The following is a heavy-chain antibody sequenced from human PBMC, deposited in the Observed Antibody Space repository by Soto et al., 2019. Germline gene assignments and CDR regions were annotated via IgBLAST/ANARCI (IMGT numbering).Heavy chain of an antibody. V-gene: IGHV3-48*01. Sequence: GGSLRLSCAASGFTFSSYSMNWVRQAPGKGLEWVSYISSISSTIYYADSVKGRFTISRNNAKNSLYLQMNSLRAEDTAVYYCATSSYCSSTSCHRPHAFDIWGQGTMVTVSS. CDR3: ATSSYCSSTSCHRPHAFDI. J-gene: IGHJ3*02. D-gene: IGHD2-2*01. CDR2: ISSISSTI. CDR1: GFTFSSYS.